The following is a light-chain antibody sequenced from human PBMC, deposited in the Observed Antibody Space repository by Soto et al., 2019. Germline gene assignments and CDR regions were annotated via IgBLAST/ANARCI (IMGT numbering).Light chain of an antibody. Sequence: EIVLTQSPATMALSPGERATLSCRASQSVSSYLAWYQQKPGQAPRLLSDDASNRATGIPARFSGSGSGTDFTLTISSLEPEDFAVYYCQQRTHSPLTFGGGTKVDIK. J-gene: IGKJ4*01. V-gene: IGKV3-11*01. CDR1: QSVSSY. CDR3: QQRTHSPLT. CDR2: DAS.